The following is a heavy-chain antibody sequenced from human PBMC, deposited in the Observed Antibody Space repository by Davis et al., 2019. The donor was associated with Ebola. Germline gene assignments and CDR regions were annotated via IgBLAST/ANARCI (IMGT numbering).Heavy chain of an antibody. CDR1: GFTFSSYA. D-gene: IGHD1-26*01. J-gene: IGHJ3*02. CDR2: ISYDGSNK. CDR3: AIAQGLVGATGKETFDI. V-gene: IGHV3-30*04. Sequence: GESLKISCAASGFTFSSYAMHWVRQAPGKGLEWVAVISYDGSNKYYADSVKGRFTISRDNSKNTLYLQMNSLRAEDTAVYYCAIAQGLVGATGKETFDIWGQGTMVTVSS.